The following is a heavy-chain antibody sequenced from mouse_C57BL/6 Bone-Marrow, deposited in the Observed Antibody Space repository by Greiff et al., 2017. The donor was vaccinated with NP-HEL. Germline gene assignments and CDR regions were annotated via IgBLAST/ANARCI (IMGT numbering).Heavy chain of an antibody. CDR3: GRHGGLRRGYYAMDY. CDR2: INSDGGST. CDR1: EYEFPSHD. D-gene: IGHD2-4*01. V-gene: IGHV5-2*01. J-gene: IGHJ4*01. Sequence: EVQLVESGGGLVQPGESLKLSCESNEYEFPSHDMSWVRKTPEKRLELVAAINSDGGSTYYPDTMERRFIISRDNTKKTLYLQMSSLRSEDTALYYCGRHGGLRRGYYAMDYWGQGTSVTVSS.